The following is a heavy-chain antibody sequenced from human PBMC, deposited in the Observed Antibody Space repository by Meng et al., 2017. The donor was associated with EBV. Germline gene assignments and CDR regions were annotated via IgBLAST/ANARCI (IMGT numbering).Heavy chain of an antibody. CDR2: INTYNRSA. D-gene: IGHD2-8*01. J-gene: IGHJ4*02. V-gene: IGHV7-4-1*02. CDR1: VDYFSTYA. Sequence: VAQVQPWDGGERPGASLKVSCKASVDYFSTYAVNCWRQIPRQGGKWMGWINTYNRSATSAQHSTGRSVATMSAPATTTHLQMRGRKTEDSAVYYCARGGDQNGTHHPFDSWGQGTLVTVSS. CDR3: ARGGDQNGTHHPFDS.